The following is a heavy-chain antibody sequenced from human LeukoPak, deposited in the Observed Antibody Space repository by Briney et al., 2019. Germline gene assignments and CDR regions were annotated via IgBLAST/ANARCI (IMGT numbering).Heavy chain of an antibody. V-gene: IGHV1-2*02. CDR3: ARGYYDILTGYYNDAFDI. Sequence: ASVKVSCKASGYTFTGYYMHWVRQAPGQGLEWMGWINPNSGGTNYAQKFQGRVTMTRDTSISTAYMELSRLRSDDTAVYYCARGYYDILTGYYNDAFDIWGQGTMVTVSS. CDR2: INPNSGGT. CDR1: GYTFTGYY. D-gene: IGHD3-9*01. J-gene: IGHJ3*02.